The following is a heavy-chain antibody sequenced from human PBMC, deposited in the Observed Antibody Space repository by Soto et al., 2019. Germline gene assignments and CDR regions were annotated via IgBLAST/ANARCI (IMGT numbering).Heavy chain of an antibody. CDR1: GFTFSNAW. V-gene: IGHV3-15*07. D-gene: IGHD1-20*01. CDR2: IKSKTDGGTT. J-gene: IGHJ4*02. CDR3: TTDPTPWYNWNDEPFDY. Sequence: PGGSLRLSCAASGFTFSNAWMNWVRQAPGKGLEWVGRIKSKTDGGTTDYAAPVKGRFTISRDDSKNTLYLQMNSLKTEDTAVYYCTTDPTPWYNWNDEPFDYWGQGTLVTVSS.